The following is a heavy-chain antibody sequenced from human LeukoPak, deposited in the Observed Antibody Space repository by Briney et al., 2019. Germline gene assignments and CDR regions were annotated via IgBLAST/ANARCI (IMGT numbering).Heavy chain of an antibody. V-gene: IGHV3-33*06. CDR2: IWYDGSNK. Sequence: GGSLRLSCAASGFTFSSYGMHWVRQAPGKGLEWVAVIWYDGSNKYYADSVKGRFTISRDNSKNTLYLQMNSLRAEDTAIYYCAKDHGGNSWYYFDFWGQGTLVTVSS. CDR1: GFTFSSYG. D-gene: IGHD4-23*01. CDR3: AKDHGGNSWYYFDF. J-gene: IGHJ4*02.